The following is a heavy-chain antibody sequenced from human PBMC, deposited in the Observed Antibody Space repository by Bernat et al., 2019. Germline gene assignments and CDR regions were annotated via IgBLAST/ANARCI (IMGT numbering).Heavy chain of an antibody. Sequence: GGGGGGGGGAGGWVGRCGAGSGFAFSAYAMHWVRQAPGKGLGWVAFVWSCVSNKYYAESGKGRFTISRDNSKSTLYLAMKSLRAEDTAVYYCVRNYYDSSGYYWYGMDVWGQGTTVTVSS. CDR1: GFAFSAYA. CDR3: VRNYYDSSGYYWYGMDV. V-gene: IGHV3-33*01. J-gene: IGHJ6*02. CDR2: VWSCVSNK. D-gene: IGHD3-22*01.